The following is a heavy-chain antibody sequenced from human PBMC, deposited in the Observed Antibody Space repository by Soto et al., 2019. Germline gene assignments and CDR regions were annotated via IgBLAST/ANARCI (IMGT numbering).Heavy chain of an antibody. Sequence: ASVKVSCKASGYTFTSYDINWVRQAIGQGLEWMGWMNPNSGNTGYAQKFQGRVTMTGNTSISTAYMELSSLRSDDTAVYYCARVYYYDSTGYSEGHVAFDIRGQGTMVTVS. CDR3: ARVYYYDSTGYSEGHVAFDI. D-gene: IGHD3-22*01. CDR1: GYTFTSYD. CDR2: MNPNSGNT. V-gene: IGHV1-8*01. J-gene: IGHJ3*02.